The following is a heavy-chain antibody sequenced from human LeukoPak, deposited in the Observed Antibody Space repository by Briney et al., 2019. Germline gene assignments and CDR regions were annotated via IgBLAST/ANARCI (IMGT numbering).Heavy chain of an antibody. Sequence: GGSLRLSCAASGFTFSEYYMSWIRQAPGKGLEWVSYISSSGSYTNYADSVKGRFTISRDNAKNSLYLQMKNLRAEDTAVYYCVKDGEGVDVWGHGTTVTVSS. CDR3: VKDGEGVDV. CDR1: GFTFSEYY. V-gene: IGHV3-11*06. D-gene: IGHD3-10*01. CDR2: ISSSGSYT. J-gene: IGHJ6*02.